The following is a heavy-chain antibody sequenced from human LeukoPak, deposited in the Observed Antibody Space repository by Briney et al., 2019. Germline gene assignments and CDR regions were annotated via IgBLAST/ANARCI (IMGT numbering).Heavy chain of an antibody. CDR1: GFTFSSYW. J-gene: IGHJ4*02. V-gene: IGHV3-74*01. CDR2: INRDGRST. D-gene: IGHD6-13*01. Sequence: PGGSLRLSCADSGFTFSSYWMHWVRQAPGKGLVWVSRINRDGRSTNYADSVKGRFTISRDTAKNTLYLQMDSLRAEDTAVYYCARESAAAGTSFDYWGQGTLVTVSA. CDR3: ARESAAAGTSFDY.